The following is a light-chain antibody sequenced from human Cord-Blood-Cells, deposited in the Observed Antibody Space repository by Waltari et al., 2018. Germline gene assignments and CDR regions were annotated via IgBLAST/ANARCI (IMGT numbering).Light chain of an antibody. J-gene: IGKJ4*01. CDR1: QSVSSN. V-gene: IGKV3-15*01. CDR3: QQYNNWPLT. Sequence: EIVMTQSPATLSVSPGERATLSCRASQSVSSNLAWYQQKPGQAPGPLIYGASTRATGIPARFRGSGSGTEFTLTISSLQSEDFAVYYCQQYNNWPLTFGGGTKVEIK. CDR2: GAS.